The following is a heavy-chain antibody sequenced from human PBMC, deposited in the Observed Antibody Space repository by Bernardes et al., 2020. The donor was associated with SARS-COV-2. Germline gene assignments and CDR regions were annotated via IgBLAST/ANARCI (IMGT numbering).Heavy chain of an antibody. CDR3: AREQWLAHYFDY. Sequence: SETLSLTCTVSGGSISDYYWTWIRQSPGKELEWIGYIDDRGSTNYNPSLKSRVTILVDTSNNQFSLRLSSVTAADTAVYYCAREQWLAHYFDYWGQGTLVIVSS. J-gene: IGHJ4*02. CDR1: GGSISDYY. D-gene: IGHD6-19*01. CDR2: IDDRGST. V-gene: IGHV4-59*01.